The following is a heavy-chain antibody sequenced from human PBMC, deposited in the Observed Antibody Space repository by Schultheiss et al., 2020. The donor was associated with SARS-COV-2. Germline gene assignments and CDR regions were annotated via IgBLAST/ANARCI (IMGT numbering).Heavy chain of an antibody. CDR1: GFTFSSYW. CDR3: AREGGGYDSDYYYGMDV. Sequence: GGSLRLSCAASGFTFSSYWMSWVRQAPGKGLEWVANIKQDGSEKYYVDSVKGRFTISRDNAKNSLYLQMNSLRAEDTAVYYCAREGGGYDSDYYYGMDVWGQGTTVTVSS. V-gene: IGHV3-7*03. CDR2: IKQDGSEK. J-gene: IGHJ6*02. D-gene: IGHD5-12*01.